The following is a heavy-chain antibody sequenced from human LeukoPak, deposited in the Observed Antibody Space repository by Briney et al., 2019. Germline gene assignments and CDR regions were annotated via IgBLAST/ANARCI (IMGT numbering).Heavy chain of an antibody. V-gene: IGHV1-2*02. CDR1: GYTFTDNY. Sequence: ASVKVSCKVSGYTFTDNYLHWVRQAPGQGLEWMGWINPNSGGTNYAQRFQGRVTVTGDTSISTAYIELSRLTSDDTAVYYCARVRSYYYGMDVWGQGTTVTVSS. J-gene: IGHJ6*02. CDR2: INPNSGGT. CDR3: ARVRSYYYGMDV.